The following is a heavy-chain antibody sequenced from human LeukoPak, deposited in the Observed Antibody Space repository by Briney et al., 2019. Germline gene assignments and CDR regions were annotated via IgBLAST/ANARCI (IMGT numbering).Heavy chain of an antibody. CDR2: ISYDGSNK. V-gene: IGHV3-30*03. J-gene: IGHJ4*02. Sequence: GGSLRLSCAASGFTFSSYGMHWVRQAPGKGLEWVAVISYDGSNKYYADSVKGRFTISRDNSKNTLYLQMNSLRAEDTAVYYCAPLGHDYWGQGTLVTVSS. CDR3: APLGHDY. CDR1: GFTFSSYG.